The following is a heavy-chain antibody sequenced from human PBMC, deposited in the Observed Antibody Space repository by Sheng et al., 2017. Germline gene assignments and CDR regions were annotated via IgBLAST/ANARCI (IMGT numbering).Heavy chain of an antibody. J-gene: IGHJ4*02. CDR1: WLHSAVVVTT. Sequence: QLQLQESCPGLVKPSEDPVPHLHCLWWLHSAVVVTTGAGSASPQGTGLEWIGSIYYSGSHLLNPSLKSRVTISVDTSKNQFSLKLSSVTAADTAVYYCAIIVGVEMATTSGFFDYWGQGTLVTVSS. D-gene: IGHD5-12*01. V-gene: IGHV4-39*01. CDR2: IYYSGSH. CDR3: AIIVGVEMATTSGFFDY.